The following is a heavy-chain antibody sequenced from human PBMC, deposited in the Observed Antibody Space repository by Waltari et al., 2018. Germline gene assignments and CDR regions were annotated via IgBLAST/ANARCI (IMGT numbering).Heavy chain of an antibody. D-gene: IGHD5-18*01. CDR1: GFTVSSTH. J-gene: IGHJ4*02. CDR2: MCTPGRS. V-gene: IGHV3-66*02. CDR3: ARARDEHTAMVFFDL. Sequence: DVQLAESGGGLVHPGGSLRLSCAASGFTVSSTHMSWVRQSPGKGLGGVVVMCTPGRSYNAGAVEGRFSISRDISQNTVHLQMNNLRLEDTAIYYCARARDEHTAMVFFDLWGQGTVVTVSS.